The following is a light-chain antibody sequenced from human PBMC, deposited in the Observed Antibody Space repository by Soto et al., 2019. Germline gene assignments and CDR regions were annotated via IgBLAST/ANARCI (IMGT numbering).Light chain of an antibody. Sequence: QSVLTQPHSVSGAPGLRVTISCTGNSANIGAGYDVHWYQQLPGPAPKLLIYGDNNRPSGVRDRFSGSKSGTSASLAITGLHAEDEADYYCQSYDNSLSGSWIFGGGTQLTVL. J-gene: IGLJ2*01. V-gene: IGLV1-40*01. CDR3: QSYDNSLSGSWI. CDR1: SANIGAGYD. CDR2: GDN.